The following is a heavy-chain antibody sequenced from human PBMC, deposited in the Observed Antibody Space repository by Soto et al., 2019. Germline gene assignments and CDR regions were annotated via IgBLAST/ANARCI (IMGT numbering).Heavy chain of an antibody. Sequence: QAQLVQSGAEVKKPGASVKVSCKASGYFFTSYYIHWVRQAPGQSLQWMGWINPNGGNTHYVQKFQGRLTLTRDTSVSTVYMDLNSLTSDDTAIYYCAMESMGGSSFRREYFDFWGQGTLVAVAS. J-gene: IGHJ4*02. V-gene: IGHV1-2*02. CDR1: GYFFTSYY. CDR3: AMESMGGSSFRREYFDF. CDR2: INPNGGNT. D-gene: IGHD2-15*01.